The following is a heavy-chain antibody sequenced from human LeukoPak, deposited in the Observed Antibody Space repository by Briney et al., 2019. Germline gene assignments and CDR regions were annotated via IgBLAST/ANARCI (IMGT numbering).Heavy chain of an antibody. D-gene: IGHD1-7*01. CDR1: GFTVSNNY. Sequence: GGSLRLSCAASGFTVSNNYMSWVRQAPGKGLEWVSIMYATSGTYYADSVKGRFTISRDSSTNTLYLQMNSLRAEDSAVYYCARGNGDSWNYKRGFDHWGQGTLVTVSS. CDR2: MYATSGT. CDR3: ARGNGDSWNYKRGFDH. J-gene: IGHJ5*02. V-gene: IGHV3-53*01.